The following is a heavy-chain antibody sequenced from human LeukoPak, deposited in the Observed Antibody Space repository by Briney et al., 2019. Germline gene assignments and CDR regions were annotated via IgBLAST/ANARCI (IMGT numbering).Heavy chain of an antibody. J-gene: IGHJ5*02. D-gene: IGHD3-3*01. CDR2: IYWDDDK. Sequence: SGPTLVNPTQTLTLTCTFSGFSLSTSGVGVGWIRQPPGKALEWLALIYWDDDKRYSPSLKSRLTITKDTSKNQVVLTMTNMDPVDTATYYCAHSKYYDFWSGYSPENWFDPWGQGTLVTVSS. CDR1: GFSLSTSGVG. V-gene: IGHV2-5*02. CDR3: AHSKYYDFWSGYSPENWFDP.